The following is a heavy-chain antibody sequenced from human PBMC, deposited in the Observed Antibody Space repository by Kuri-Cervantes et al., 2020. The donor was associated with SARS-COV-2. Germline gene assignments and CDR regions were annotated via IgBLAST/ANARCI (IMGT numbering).Heavy chain of an antibody. CDR3: AKALSGCAGDCPTR. CDR1: EFTFNSYV. D-gene: IGHD2-21*01. V-gene: IGHV3-23*01. CDR2: ISVSGGST. J-gene: IGHJ4*02. Sequence: GESLKISCAASEFTFNSYVMTWVRQAPGKGLEWVSSISVSGGSTYYANSVKGRFTISRDNSKNTLCLQMNSLRAEDTAVYYCAKALSGCAGDCPTRWGQGTLVTVSS.